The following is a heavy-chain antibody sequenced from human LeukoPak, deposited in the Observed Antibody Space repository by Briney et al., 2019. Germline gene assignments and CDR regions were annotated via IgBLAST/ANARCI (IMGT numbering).Heavy chain of an antibody. CDR1: GFTFSDYI. CDR2: ISRNSTYI. Sequence: PGWSLRLSCAASGFTFSDYIMNWVRQAPGKGLEWVASISRNSTYIHYADSVKGRFTISRDNARNSLFLQMNSLRAEDTAIYYCARDEGYYFDSWGQGTQVTVSS. CDR3: ARDEGYYFDS. V-gene: IGHV3-21*01. J-gene: IGHJ4*02.